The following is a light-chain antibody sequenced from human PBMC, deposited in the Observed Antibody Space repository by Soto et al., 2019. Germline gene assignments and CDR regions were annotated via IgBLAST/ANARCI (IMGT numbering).Light chain of an antibody. V-gene: IGKV1-13*02. J-gene: IGKJ5*01. CDR1: QGIRSA. CDR2: DAS. Sequence: AIQLTQSPSSLSASVGDRVTITCRASQGIRSALAWYQQKPGKATKLLIYDASSLESGVPSRFSGSGSGTDFTLTISSLQPEDFATYYCQQFNSYPYITFGQGTRLEIK. CDR3: QQFNSYPYIT.